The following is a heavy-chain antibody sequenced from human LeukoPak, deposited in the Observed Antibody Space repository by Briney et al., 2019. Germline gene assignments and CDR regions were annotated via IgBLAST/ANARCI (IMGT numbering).Heavy chain of an antibody. D-gene: IGHD2-21*02. Sequence: GGSLRLSCAVSGFSFSSVGMIWVRQAPGKGLEWLASISGSGDFIYYADSVKGRFTISKDNTKNSVHLQLTSLRAEDTAVYYCARDSEAYCGGDCYFYFDYWGQGTRVTVSS. CDR3: ARDSEAYCGGDCYFYFDY. CDR1: GFSFSSVG. CDR2: ISGSGDFI. J-gene: IGHJ4*02. V-gene: IGHV3-21*01.